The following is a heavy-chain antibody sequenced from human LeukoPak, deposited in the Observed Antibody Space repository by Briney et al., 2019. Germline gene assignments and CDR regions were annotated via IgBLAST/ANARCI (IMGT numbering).Heavy chain of an antibody. Sequence: SQTLSLTCTVSGGSISSGSYYWSWIRQPAGKGLEWIGRIYTSGSTNYNPSLKSRVTISVDTSKNQFSLKLSSVTAADTAVYYCARGDARDYSGSGSFPFDYWGQGTLVTVSS. V-gene: IGHV4-61*02. D-gene: IGHD3-10*01. CDR2: IYTSGST. J-gene: IGHJ4*02. CDR3: ARGDARDYSGSGSFPFDY. CDR1: GGSISSGSYY.